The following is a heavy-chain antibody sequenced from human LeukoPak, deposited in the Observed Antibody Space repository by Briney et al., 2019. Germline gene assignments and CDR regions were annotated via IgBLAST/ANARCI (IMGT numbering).Heavy chain of an antibody. Sequence: SQTLSLTCAISGDSVFSNSSWNWIRQSPSRGLEWLRRTYYRSKWYNDYGVSVKSRININPDTSKNHFSLQLSSVTPEDTAVYYCVRGGQGDGHSADEGFDIWGQGTMVTVS. D-gene: IGHD5-18*01. CDR1: GDSVFSNSS. CDR2: TYYRSKWYN. CDR3: VRGGQGDGHSADEGFDI. J-gene: IGHJ3*02. V-gene: IGHV6-1*01.